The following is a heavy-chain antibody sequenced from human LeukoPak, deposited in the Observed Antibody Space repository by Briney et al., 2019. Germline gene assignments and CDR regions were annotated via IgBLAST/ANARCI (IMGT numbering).Heavy chain of an antibody. J-gene: IGHJ6*03. CDR2: IYPGDSDT. CDR3: ARRNYDNYDILTGRYYYYMDV. D-gene: IGHD3-9*01. Sequence: GESLKISCKGSGYSFTSYWIGWVRQMPGKGLEWMGIIYPGDSDTRYSPSFQGQVTISADKSISTAYLQWSSLKASDTAMYYCARRNYDNYDILTGRYYYYMDVWGKGTTVTVSS. V-gene: IGHV5-51*01. CDR1: GYSFTSYW.